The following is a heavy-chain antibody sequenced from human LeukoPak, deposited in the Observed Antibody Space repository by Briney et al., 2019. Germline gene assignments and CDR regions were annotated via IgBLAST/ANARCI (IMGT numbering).Heavy chain of an antibody. V-gene: IGHV3-23*01. CDR2: ISGSADIT. Sequence: GGSLRLSCAASGFTFSSYAMSWVRQASGKGLEWVSIISGSADITYYADSVKGRFTISRDNSKNTLFLQMNSLRAEDTAIYYCAKRKYYESGPFDFWGQGTLVTVSS. CDR1: GFTFSSYA. J-gene: IGHJ4*02. CDR3: AKRKYYESGPFDF. D-gene: IGHD3-10*01.